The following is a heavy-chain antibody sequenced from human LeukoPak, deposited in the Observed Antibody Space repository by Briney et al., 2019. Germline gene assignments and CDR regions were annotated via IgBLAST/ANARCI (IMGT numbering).Heavy chain of an antibody. CDR3: ARHPYDILTGPSFDY. D-gene: IGHD3-9*01. CDR2: INRDGRST. V-gene: IGHV3-74*01. CDR1: GFTFSSDW. J-gene: IGHJ4*02. Sequence: GGPLTLSCAASGFTFSSDWMLWLRQAPGKGLVWVSRINRDGRSTTYADSVKGRFTISRDNAKNTLYLQMNSLRAEDTAEYYCARHPYDILTGPSFDYWGQGTLVTVSS.